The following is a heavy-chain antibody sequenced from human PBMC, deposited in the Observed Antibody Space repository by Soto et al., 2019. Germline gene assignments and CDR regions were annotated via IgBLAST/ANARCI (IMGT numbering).Heavy chain of an antibody. CDR3: ARARITMIVVVIIDAFDI. D-gene: IGHD3-22*01. Sequence: ASVKVSCKASGGTFSSYAISWVRQAPGQGLEWMGGIIPIFGTANYAQKFQGRVTITADESTSTAYMELSSLRSEDTAVYYCARARITMIVVVIIDAFDIWGQGTMVTVSS. CDR2: IIPIFGTA. V-gene: IGHV1-69*13. CDR1: GGTFSSYA. J-gene: IGHJ3*02.